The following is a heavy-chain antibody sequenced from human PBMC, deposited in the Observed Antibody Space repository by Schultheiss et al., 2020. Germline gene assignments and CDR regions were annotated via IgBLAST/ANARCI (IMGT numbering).Heavy chain of an antibody. CDR2: ISSSSSTI. J-gene: IGHJ4*02. CDR3: AKDGGHSTFDF. D-gene: IGHD3-16*01. CDR1: GSTFSSYW. Sequence: GGSLRLSCAASGSTFSSYWMSWVRQAPGKGLEWVSYISSSSSTIYYADSVKGRFTISRDNAKTSLYLQMNSLRVEDTAFYYCAKDGGHSTFDFWGQGVLVTVSS. V-gene: IGHV3-48*04.